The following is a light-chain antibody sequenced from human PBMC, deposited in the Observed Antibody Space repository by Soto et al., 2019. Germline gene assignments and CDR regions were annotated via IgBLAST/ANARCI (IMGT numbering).Light chain of an antibody. V-gene: IGLV1-40*01. Sequence: QSVVTQPPSASGALGQRVTISCTGSSSNIGAGYDVHWYQQFPGRAPRLLIFGNNNRPSGVPDRFSGSKSGTSASLDISGLQADDEADYYWQSFDTRLNSVVFGGGTKLTVL. CDR3: QSFDTRLNSVV. CDR1: SSNIGAGYD. CDR2: GNN. J-gene: IGLJ2*01.